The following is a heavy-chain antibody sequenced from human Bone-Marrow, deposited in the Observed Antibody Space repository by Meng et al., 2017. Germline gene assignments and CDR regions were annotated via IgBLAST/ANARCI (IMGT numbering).Heavy chain of an antibody. Sequence: ASVKVSCKASGYTFTSYYMHWVRQAPGQGLEWMGIINPSGGSTSYAQKFQARVTMTRDTSTSTVYMELSSLRSEDTAVYYCARDLDCSGGSCYLHFDYWGQGTLVTVSS. J-gene: IGHJ4*02. D-gene: IGHD2-15*01. V-gene: IGHV1-46*01. CDR3: ARDLDCSGGSCYLHFDY. CDR2: INPSGGST. CDR1: GYTFTSYY.